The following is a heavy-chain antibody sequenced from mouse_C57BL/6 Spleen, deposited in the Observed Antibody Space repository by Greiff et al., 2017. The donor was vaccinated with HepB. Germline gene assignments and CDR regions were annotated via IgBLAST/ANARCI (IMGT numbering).Heavy chain of an antibody. V-gene: IGHV5-9*01. CDR1: GFTFSSYT. CDR2: ISGGGGNT. CDR3: ASHHYYGSSYGYFDV. J-gene: IGHJ1*03. Sequence: DVKLVESGGGLVKPGGSLKLSCAASGFTFSSYTMSWVRQTPEKRLEWVATISGGGGNTYYPDSVKGRFTVSRDNAKNTLYLQMSSLRSEDTALYYCASHHYYGSSYGYFDVWGTGTTVTVSS. D-gene: IGHD1-1*01.